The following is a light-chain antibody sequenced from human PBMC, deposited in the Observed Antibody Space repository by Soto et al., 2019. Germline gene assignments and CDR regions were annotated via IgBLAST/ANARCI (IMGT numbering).Light chain of an antibody. CDR3: QQYGSPPWT. CDR1: QSVSSNY. J-gene: IGKJ1*01. Sequence: EIVLTQSPGTLSLSPGEIATLSCRASQSVSSNYLAWYQQKPGQTPRLLIYGASSRATGIPDRFSGSGSGTDFTLTISRLEPEDFAVFYCQQYGSPPWTFGQGTKVQI. V-gene: IGKV3-20*01. CDR2: GAS.